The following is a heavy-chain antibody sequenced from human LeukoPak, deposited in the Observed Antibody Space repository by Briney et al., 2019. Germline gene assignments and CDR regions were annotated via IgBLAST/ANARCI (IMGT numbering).Heavy chain of an antibody. J-gene: IGHJ4*02. V-gene: IGHV4-34*01. CDR2: INHSGST. D-gene: IGHD2-8*01. Sequence: SETLSLTCAVYGGSFSGYYWSWIRQPPGKGLEWIGEINHSGSTNYSPSLKSRVTISVDTSKNQFSLKLSSVTAADTAVYYCARGLCTNGVCHIPFDYWGQGTLVTVSS. CDR3: ARGLCTNGVCHIPFDY. CDR1: GGSFSGYY.